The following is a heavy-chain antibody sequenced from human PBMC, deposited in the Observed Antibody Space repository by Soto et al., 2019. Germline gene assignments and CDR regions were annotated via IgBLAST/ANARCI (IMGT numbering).Heavy chain of an antibody. Sequence: GASVKVSCKASGCTFSSYAISWVRQAPGQGLEWMGGIIPIFGTANYAQKFQGRVTITADESTSTAYMELSSLRSEDTAVYYCASQYCSGGSCYSGYYYGMDVWGQGTTVTVSS. CDR1: GCTFSSYA. CDR3: ASQYCSGGSCYSGYYYGMDV. D-gene: IGHD2-15*01. CDR2: IIPIFGTA. V-gene: IGHV1-69*13. J-gene: IGHJ6*02.